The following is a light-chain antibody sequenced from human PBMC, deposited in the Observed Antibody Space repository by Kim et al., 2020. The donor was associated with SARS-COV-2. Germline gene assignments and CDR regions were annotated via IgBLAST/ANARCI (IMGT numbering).Light chain of an antibody. V-gene: IGLV2-11*01. J-gene: IGLJ2*01. CDR2: DVS. CDR1: SSDVGGYNY. CDR3: CSYAGIQVI. Sequence: QSALTQPRSVSGSPGQSVTISCTGTSSDVGGYNYVSWYQQHPGKAPKLMIYDVSKRPSGVPDRFSGSKSGNTASLTISGLQADDEAYYYCCSYAGIQVICGGGTQLTVL.